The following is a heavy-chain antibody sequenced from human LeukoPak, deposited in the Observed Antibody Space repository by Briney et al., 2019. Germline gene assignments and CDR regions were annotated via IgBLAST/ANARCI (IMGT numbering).Heavy chain of an antibody. CDR1: GGSISSYY. CDR3: ARHNYYSNYGDWFDP. D-gene: IGHD4-11*01. Sequence: SETLSLTCTVSGGSISSYYWSWIRQPPGGGLEWLVYMYYIWSISYNPSLKSRVIISLDTFKNQFSLKLSSLTAADKAVYYCARHNYYSNYGDWFDPWGQGSLVTVSS. CDR2: MYYIWSI. J-gene: IGHJ5*02. V-gene: IGHV4-59*08.